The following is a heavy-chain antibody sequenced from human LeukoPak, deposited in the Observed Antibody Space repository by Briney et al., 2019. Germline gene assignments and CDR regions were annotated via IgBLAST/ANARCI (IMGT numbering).Heavy chain of an antibody. J-gene: IGHJ4*02. CDR3: ARLGSRVDY. Sequence: KPSETLSLTCAVSGDSIRSYYWSWIRQPPGKGLEWIGYIYYSGSTNYNPSLKSRVTISVDTSKDQFSLKLSSVTAADAGVYYCARLGSRVDYWGQGTLVTVSS. CDR1: GDSIRSYY. V-gene: IGHV4-59*08. CDR2: IYYSGST. D-gene: IGHD2-15*01.